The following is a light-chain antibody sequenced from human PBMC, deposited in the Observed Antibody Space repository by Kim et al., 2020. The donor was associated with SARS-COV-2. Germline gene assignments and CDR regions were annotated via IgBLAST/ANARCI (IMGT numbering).Light chain of an antibody. J-gene: IGLJ3*02. V-gene: IGLV4-69*01. Sequence: ASVKRTCTLSSGHSSYAIAWHQQQPEKGPRYLMKLNSDGSHRKGDGIPDRCSGSSSGAERYLTISSLQSEDEADYYCQTWGTGIRVFGGGTQLTVL. CDR2: LNSDGSH. CDR3: QTWGTGIRV. CDR1: SGHSSYA.